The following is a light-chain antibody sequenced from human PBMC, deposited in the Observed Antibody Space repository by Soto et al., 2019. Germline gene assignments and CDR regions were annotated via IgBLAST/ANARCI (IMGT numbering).Light chain of an antibody. V-gene: IGKV3-11*01. CDR2: DAS. CDR1: QTVGRT. J-gene: IGKJ4*01. CDR3: QQRDDWPLT. Sequence: EIVLTQSPATLSLSPGERATLSCRASQTVGRTLAWYQQKRGQAPRLLINDASNRAPGIPGRFSGSGSGTDFTLTISSLEPEDFAVYYCQQRDDWPLTFGGGTKVEIK.